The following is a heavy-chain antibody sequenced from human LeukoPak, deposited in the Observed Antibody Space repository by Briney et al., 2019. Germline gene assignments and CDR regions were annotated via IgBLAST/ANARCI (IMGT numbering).Heavy chain of an antibody. CDR3: ARWSNSSGYDY. CDR1: GFTVSSNY. Sequence: GGSLRLSCAASGFTVSSNYMSWVRQAPGKGLEWVSVIYSGGSTYYADSVKGRFTISRDNSKNTLYLQMNSLRAEDTAVYYCARWSNSSGYDYWGQGTLVTVSS. D-gene: IGHD3-22*01. V-gene: IGHV3-53*01. J-gene: IGHJ4*02. CDR2: IYSGGST.